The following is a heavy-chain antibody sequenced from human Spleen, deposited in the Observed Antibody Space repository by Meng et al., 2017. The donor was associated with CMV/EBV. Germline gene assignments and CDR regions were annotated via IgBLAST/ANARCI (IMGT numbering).Heavy chain of an antibody. CDR1: GGSISSSRYY. J-gene: IGHJ5*02. CDR2: IYYSGST. D-gene: IGHD3-3*01. CDR3: ARVFWSGYLGWFDP. V-gene: IGHV4-39*07. Sequence: SGGSISSSRYYWGWIRQPPGKGLEWIGSIYYSGSTYYNPSLKSRVTISVDTSKNQFSLKLSSVTAADTAVYYCARVFWSGYLGWFDPWGQGTLVTVSS.